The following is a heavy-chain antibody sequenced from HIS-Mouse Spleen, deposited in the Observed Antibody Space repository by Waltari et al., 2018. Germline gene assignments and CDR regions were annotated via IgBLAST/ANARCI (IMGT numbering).Heavy chain of an antibody. CDR1: GYRFTSYW. D-gene: IGHD6-13*01. Sequence: EVQLVQSGAEVKKPGESLKISCKGSGYRFTSYWNGWVRQMPGKGLAWMGIICPGDSDTRYSPSFQGQVTISADKSISTAYLQWSSLKASDTAMYYCARRGRQYSSSWYAFDIWGQGTMVTVSS. J-gene: IGHJ3*02. V-gene: IGHV5-51*01. CDR3: ARRGRQYSSSWYAFDI. CDR2: ICPGDSDT.